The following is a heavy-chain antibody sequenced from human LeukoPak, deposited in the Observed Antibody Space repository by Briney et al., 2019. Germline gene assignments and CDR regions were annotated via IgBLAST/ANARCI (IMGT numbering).Heavy chain of an antibody. CDR2: ISGSGGST. V-gene: IGHV3-23*01. J-gene: IGHJ4*02. CDR1: GFTFSSYA. D-gene: IGHD2-2*01. CDR3: AKDLTGIVVVPAAIRVFDY. Sequence: PGGSLRLSCAASGFTFSSYAMSWVRQAPGKGLEWVSAISGSGGSTYYADSVKGRFTISRDNSKNTLYLQMNSLRAEDTAVYNCAKDLTGIVVVPAAIRVFDYWGQGTLVTVSS.